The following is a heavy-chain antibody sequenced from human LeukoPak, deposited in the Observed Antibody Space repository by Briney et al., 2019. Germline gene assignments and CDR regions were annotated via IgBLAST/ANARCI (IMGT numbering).Heavy chain of an antibody. D-gene: IGHD2-2*01. CDR2: ISISGTTI. CDR1: GFTFTDFY. Sequence: PGGSLRLSCAASGFTFTDFYMSWIRQAPGKGLEWVSYISISGTTIYYADSVKGRFTFSRDNAKNSLYLQMNSLRAEDTAVYYCAKDGIVVPASHSDYWGQGTLVTVSS. J-gene: IGHJ4*02. CDR3: AKDGIVVPASHSDY. V-gene: IGHV3-11*04.